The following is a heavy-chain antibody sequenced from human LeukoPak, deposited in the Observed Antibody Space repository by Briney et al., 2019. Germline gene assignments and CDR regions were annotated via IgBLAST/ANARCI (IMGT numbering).Heavy chain of an antibody. Sequence: GGSLRLSCAASGFTFSSYAMTWVRQATGKGLEWVTAISGSGSSTYYADSVKGRFTISRDNSKNTLYLQMNGLRAEDTAVYYCAKAGHPPAYCSSTSCYLGSWGQGTLVTVSS. CDR2: ISGSGSST. CDR3: AKAGHPPAYCSSTSCYLGS. J-gene: IGHJ5*02. D-gene: IGHD2-2*01. CDR1: GFTFSSYA. V-gene: IGHV3-23*01.